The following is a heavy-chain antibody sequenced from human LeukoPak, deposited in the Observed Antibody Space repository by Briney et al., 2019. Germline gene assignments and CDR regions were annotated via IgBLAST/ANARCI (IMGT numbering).Heavy chain of an antibody. Sequence: GGSLRLSCAASGFTFSDYYMSWIRQAPGKGLEWVSYISSSGSTIYYADSVKGRFTISRDNAKNSLYLQMNSLRAEDTAVYYCAREVGVDTAMVIGAMGAFDIWGQGTMVTVSS. V-gene: IGHV3-11*01. CDR3: AREVGVDTAMVIGAMGAFDI. CDR1: GFTFSDYY. CDR2: ISSSGSTI. J-gene: IGHJ3*02. D-gene: IGHD5-18*01.